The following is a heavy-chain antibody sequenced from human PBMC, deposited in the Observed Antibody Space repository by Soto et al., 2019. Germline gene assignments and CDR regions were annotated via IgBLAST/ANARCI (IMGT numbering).Heavy chain of an antibody. D-gene: IGHD6-19*01. J-gene: IGHJ4*02. V-gene: IGHV3-33*01. CDR2: IWYDGSNK. Sequence: QVQLVESGGGVVQPGRSLRLSCAASGFTFSSYGMHWVRQAPGKGLEWVAVIWYDGSNKYYADSVKGRFTISRDNYKNTLYLQMNSLRAEDTAVYYCARTRTYSSGWYSYWGQGTLVTVSS. CDR1: GFTFSSYG. CDR3: ARTRTYSSGWYSY.